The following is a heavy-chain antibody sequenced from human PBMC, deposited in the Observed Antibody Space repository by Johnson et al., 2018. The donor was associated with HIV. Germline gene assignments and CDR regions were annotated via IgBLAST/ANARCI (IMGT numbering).Heavy chain of an antibody. Sequence: MLLVESGGGVVQPGGSLRLSCVVSGFTVSSNYMSWVRQAPGKGLEWVSVIYSDGSTYYADSVKGRFSISRDNSKNTLYLQMNSLRAEDTAVYYCARDGSGTPKAFDIWGQGTMVTVSS. V-gene: IGHV3-66*01. D-gene: IGHD3-10*01. J-gene: IGHJ3*02. CDR2: IYSDGST. CDR3: ARDGSGTPKAFDI. CDR1: GFTVSSNY.